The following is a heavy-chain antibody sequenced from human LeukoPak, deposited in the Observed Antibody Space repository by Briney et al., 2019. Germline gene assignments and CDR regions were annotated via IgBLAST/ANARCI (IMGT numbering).Heavy chain of an antibody. Sequence: GGSLRLSCAASGFTFSSYGMHWVRQAPGKGLEWVAVISYDGSNKYYADSVKGRFTISRDNSKNTLYLQMNSLRAEDTAVYYCARDTLGEGEDANYAVYYFDYWGQGTVVTVSS. CDR2: ISYDGSNK. D-gene: IGHD4/OR15-4a*01. J-gene: IGHJ4*02. CDR3: ARDTLGEGEDANYAVYYFDY. CDR1: GFTFSSYG. V-gene: IGHV3-30*03.